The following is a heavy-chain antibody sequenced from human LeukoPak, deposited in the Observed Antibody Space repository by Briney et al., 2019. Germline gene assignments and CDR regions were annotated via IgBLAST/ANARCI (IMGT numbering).Heavy chain of an antibody. CDR3: ARGIAMAGTRWFDP. V-gene: IGHV4-61*02. J-gene: IGHJ5*02. CDR1: GGSISSGSYY. Sequence: PSETLSLTCTVSGGSISSGSYYWSWIRQPAGKGLEWIGRIYTSGSTNYNPSLKSRVTISVDTSKNQFSLKLSSVTAADTAVYYCARGIAMAGTRWFDPWGQGTLVTVSS. CDR2: IYTSGST. D-gene: IGHD6-19*01.